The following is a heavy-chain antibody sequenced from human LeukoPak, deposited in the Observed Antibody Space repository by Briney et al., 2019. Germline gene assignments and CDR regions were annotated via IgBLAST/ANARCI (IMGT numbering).Heavy chain of an antibody. V-gene: IGHV3-21*01. CDR2: ISSSSSYI. D-gene: IGHD4-17*01. Sequence: GGSLRLSCAASGFTFSSYSMNWVRQAPGKGLEWVSSISSSSSYIYYADSVKGRFTISRDNAKNSLYLQMNSLRAEDTAVYYCAGRNYGDRMRFDLWGRGTLVTVSS. CDR1: GFTFSSYS. CDR3: AGRNYGDRMRFDL. J-gene: IGHJ2*01.